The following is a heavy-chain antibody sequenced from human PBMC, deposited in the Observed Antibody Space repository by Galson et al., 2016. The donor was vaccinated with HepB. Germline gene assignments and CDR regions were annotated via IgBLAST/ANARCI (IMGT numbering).Heavy chain of an antibody. D-gene: IGHD3-9*01. CDR1: GYTFTSFG. CDR2: ISTYSGNR. V-gene: IGHV1-18*01. CDR3: ARDLRSDFAILTGFDH. J-gene: IGHJ4*02. Sequence: SVKVSCKAYGYTFTSFGISWVRQAPGQGLEWMGWISTYSGNRNFAQKFQGRVIMTTDTSTNTAYMELRSLRSDDTALYYCARDLRSDFAILTGFDHWGQGTLVAVSS.